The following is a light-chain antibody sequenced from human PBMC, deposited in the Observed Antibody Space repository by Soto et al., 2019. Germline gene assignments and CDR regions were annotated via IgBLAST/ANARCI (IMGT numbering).Light chain of an antibody. CDR1: QSISSW. Sequence: DIQMTQSPSTLSASVGDRVTITCRASQSISSWLAWYQQKPGKAPKLLIYDASSLESGVPSRFSGSGSGTEFTLTISSPQPDDFATYYCQQYNSYSLWTFGQGTKVDIK. V-gene: IGKV1-5*01. J-gene: IGKJ1*01. CDR3: QQYNSYSLWT. CDR2: DAS.